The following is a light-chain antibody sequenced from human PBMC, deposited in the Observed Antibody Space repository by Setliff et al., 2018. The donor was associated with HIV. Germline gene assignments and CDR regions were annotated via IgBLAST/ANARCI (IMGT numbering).Light chain of an antibody. CDR3: TSYTSTTFYV. CDR1: SNDVGGYNY. Sequence: QSALTQPASVSGSPGQSITISCTGASNDVGGYNYVSWYQQHPGKAPTLMIYDVTNRPSGVSNRFSVSKSGNTASLTISGLHAENEADYYCTSYTSTTFYVFGSGTKVTVL. CDR2: DVT. V-gene: IGLV2-14*03. J-gene: IGLJ1*01.